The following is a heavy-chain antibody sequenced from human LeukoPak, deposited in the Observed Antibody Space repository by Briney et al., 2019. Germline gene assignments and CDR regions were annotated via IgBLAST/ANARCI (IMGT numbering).Heavy chain of an antibody. V-gene: IGHV4-61*02. CDR3: ARAGYYYDSSGYYHDY. CDR2: IYTSGST. Sequence: SQTLSLTCTLSGGSISSGSYYWSWLRQPAGKGLEWIGRIYTSGSTNYNPSLKSRVTISVDTSKNQFSLKLSSVTAADTAVYYCARAGYYYDSSGYYHDYWGQGTLVTVSS. D-gene: IGHD3-22*01. J-gene: IGHJ4*02. CDR1: GGSISSGSYY.